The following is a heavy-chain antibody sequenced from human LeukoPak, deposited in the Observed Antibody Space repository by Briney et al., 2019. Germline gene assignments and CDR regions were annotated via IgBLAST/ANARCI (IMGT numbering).Heavy chain of an antibody. D-gene: IGHD3-10*01. CDR2: ITSSSTYI. CDR1: GFTFSTYN. J-gene: IGHJ4*02. Sequence: GGSLRLPCAASGFTFSTYNMNWVRHAPGKGLEWISSITSSSTYIYYANSVKGRFTISRDNSKNTLYLQMGSLRAEDMAVYYCARGTITMVRGVTLHFDYWGQGTLVTVSS. CDR3: ARGTITMVRGVTLHFDY. V-gene: IGHV3-21*01.